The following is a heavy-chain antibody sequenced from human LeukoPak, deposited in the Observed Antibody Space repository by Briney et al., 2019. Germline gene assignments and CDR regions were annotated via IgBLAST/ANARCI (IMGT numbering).Heavy chain of an antibody. J-gene: IGHJ4*02. CDR3: ARNLPVADY. D-gene: IGHD2-2*01. CDR1: GFAFISYS. Sequence: GGALRLSCAASGFAFISYSMHWVGQTPGKGREWVAVTSYDGSNKYYADSVKGRFTISRDNSKNTLYLQMNSLRAEDTAVYYCARNLPVADYWGQGTLVTVSS. V-gene: IGHV3-30-3*01. CDR2: TSYDGSNK.